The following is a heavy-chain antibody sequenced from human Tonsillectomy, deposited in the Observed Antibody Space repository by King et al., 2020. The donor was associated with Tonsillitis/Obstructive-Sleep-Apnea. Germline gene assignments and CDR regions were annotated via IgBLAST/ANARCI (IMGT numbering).Heavy chain of an antibody. CDR1: GFSLSTAGVC. CDR3: ALAARGSHYNMDV. D-gene: IGHD2-15*01. CDR2: IDWDDDK. J-gene: IGHJ6*03. V-gene: IGHV2-70*15. Sequence: QVTLKESGPALVKPTQTLTLTCTFSGFSLSTAGVCVTWISQPPGKALVWLARIDWDDDKYYSTSLKTRLTISKDTSKNQVVLTMTNMNPVDTGTYYCALAARGSHYNMDVWGKGTTVTVSS.